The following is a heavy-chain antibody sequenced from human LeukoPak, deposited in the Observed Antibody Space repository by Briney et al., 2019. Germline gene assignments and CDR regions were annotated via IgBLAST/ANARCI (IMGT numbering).Heavy chain of an antibody. CDR3: ARRIDGYNPELDY. D-gene: IGHD5-24*01. J-gene: IGHJ4*02. CDR2: ISNDGMRK. CDR1: GFTFSRSA. V-gene: IGHV3-30*04. Sequence: GRSLRLSCAASGFTFSRSAMHWVRQPPGKGLEWMAVISNDGMRKFHADSVKGRFTISRDNSKNTLYLQMDSLTTEDTALYYCARRIDGYNPELDYWGQGTLVTVSS.